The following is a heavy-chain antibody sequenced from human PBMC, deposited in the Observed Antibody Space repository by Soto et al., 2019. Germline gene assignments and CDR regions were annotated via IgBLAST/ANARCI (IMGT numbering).Heavy chain of an antibody. V-gene: IGHV3-11*01. CDR1: RFTFSDYY. D-gene: IGHD5-18*01. CDR3: ARDPGTAKPYYYYYGMDV. Sequence: PGGSLRLSCVASRFTFSDYYMNWIRQAPGKGLEWISYISNSGTTKYYADSVKGRFTISRDNAKNSLYLQMNSLRAEDAAVYYCARDPGTAKPYYYYYGMDVWGQGTTVTVSS. CDR2: ISNSGTTK. J-gene: IGHJ6*02.